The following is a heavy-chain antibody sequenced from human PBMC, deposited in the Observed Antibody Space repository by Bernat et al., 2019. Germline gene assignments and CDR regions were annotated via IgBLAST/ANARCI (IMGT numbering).Heavy chain of an antibody. Sequence: QVQLVESGGGVVQPGRSLRLSCAASGFTFSSYAMHWVRQAPGKGLEWVAVISYDGSNKYYADSVKGRFTISRDNSKNTLYLQMNSLRAEDTAVYYCARGSSSGWSPWRCGMDVWGQGTTVTVSS. CDR3: ARGSSSGWSPWRCGMDV. CDR2: ISYDGSNK. V-gene: IGHV3-30-3*01. D-gene: IGHD6-19*01. J-gene: IGHJ6*02. CDR1: GFTFSSYA.